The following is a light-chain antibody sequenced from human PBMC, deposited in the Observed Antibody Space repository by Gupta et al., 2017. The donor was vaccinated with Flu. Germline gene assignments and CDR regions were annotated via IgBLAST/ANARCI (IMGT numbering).Light chain of an antibody. CDR1: DSNLGSNI. J-gene: IGLJ3*02. CDR3: AAWDDSRSGVV. Sequence: QSVLTQSPSASVTPGQRVTISCSGSDSNLGSNIVHWYQNLPGNAPRLLIFSNVQRPSGVPDRFSGFKSGTSVSFTITGLQAEDGGDYYCAAWDDSRSGVVFGGGTRLSVL. V-gene: IGLV1-44*01. CDR2: SNV.